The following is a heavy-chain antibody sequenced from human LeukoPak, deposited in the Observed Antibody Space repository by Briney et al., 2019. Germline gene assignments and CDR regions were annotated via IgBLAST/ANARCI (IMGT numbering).Heavy chain of an antibody. V-gene: IGHV4-59*01. CDR2: IYYSGST. D-gene: IGHD3-3*01. J-gene: IGHJ6*03. Sequence: PSETLSLTCTVSGGYISRCYWIWIQPPPGKGRAWIGYIYYSGSTNYNPSLKSRVTISVDTSKNQFSLKLSSVTAADTAVYYCARGVAFWSGYYNTPYYMDVWGKGTTVTVSS. CDR3: ARGVAFWSGYYNTPYYMDV. CDR1: GGYISRCY.